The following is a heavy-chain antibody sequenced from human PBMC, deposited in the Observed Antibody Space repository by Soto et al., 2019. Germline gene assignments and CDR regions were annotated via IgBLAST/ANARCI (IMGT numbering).Heavy chain of an antibody. V-gene: IGHV3-21*01. J-gene: IGHJ4*02. CDR2: ISSSSSYI. CDR3: ARGLTMVRGAVDY. CDR1: GFTFSSYS. D-gene: IGHD3-10*01. Sequence: EVLLVESGGGLVKPGGSLRLSCAASGFTFSSYSMNWVRQAPGKGLEWVSSISSSSSYIYYADSVKGRFTISRDNAKNSLYLQMNSLRGEDTAVYYCARGLTMVRGAVDYWGQGTLVTVSS.